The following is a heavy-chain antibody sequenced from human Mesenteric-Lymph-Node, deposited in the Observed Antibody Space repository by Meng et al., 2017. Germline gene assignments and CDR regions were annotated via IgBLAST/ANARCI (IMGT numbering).Heavy chain of an antibody. CDR3: ARAQIAVAWIDY. V-gene: IGHV3-23*01. J-gene: IGHJ4*02. CDR1: GFTFSSYA. Sequence: GESLKISCAASGFTFSSYAMSWVRQAPGKGLEWVAAISGDGGSTYYADSVKGRFTISRDNAKNPLYLQMNSLRAEDTAVYYCARAQIAVAWIDYWGQGTMVTVSS. D-gene: IGHD6-19*01. CDR2: ISGDGGST.